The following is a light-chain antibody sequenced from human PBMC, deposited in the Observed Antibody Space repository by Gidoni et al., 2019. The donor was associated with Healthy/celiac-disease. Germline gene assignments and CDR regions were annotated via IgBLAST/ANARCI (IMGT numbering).Light chain of an antibody. CDR3: QQLNSYPLT. V-gene: IGKV1-9*01. CDR1: QGISSY. J-gene: IGKJ4*01. Sequence: IQLTQSPSSLSAFVGDRVTITCRASQGISSYLDWYQQKPGKAPKLLIYAASTLQSGVPSRFSGSGSGTDFTLTISSLQPEDFATYYCQQLNSYPLTFGGGTKVEIK. CDR2: AAS.